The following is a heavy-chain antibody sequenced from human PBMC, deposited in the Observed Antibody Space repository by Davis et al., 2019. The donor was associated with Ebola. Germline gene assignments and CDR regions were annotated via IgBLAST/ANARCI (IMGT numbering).Heavy chain of an antibody. CDR1: GFTFSSYG. J-gene: IGHJ6*02. CDR2: ISYDGSNK. CDR3: ASGSSGWYYYYYGMDV. D-gene: IGHD6-19*01. Sequence: GESLKISCAASGFTFSSYGMHWVRQAPGKGLEWVAVISYDGSNKYYADSVKGRFTISRDNSKNTLYLQMNSLRAEDTAVYYCASGSSGWYYYYYGMDVWGQGTTITVSS. V-gene: IGHV3-30*03.